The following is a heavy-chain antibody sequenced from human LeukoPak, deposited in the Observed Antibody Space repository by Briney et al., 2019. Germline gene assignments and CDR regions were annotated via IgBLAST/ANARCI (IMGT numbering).Heavy chain of an antibody. V-gene: IGHV4-59*08. D-gene: IGHD6-19*01. CDR2: ICYSGST. Sequence: SETLSLTCTVSGGSISSYYWSWIRQPPGKGLEWIGYICYSGSTNYNPSLKSRATISVDTSKNQFSLKLSSVTAADTAVYYCARQSSGWPYYYYGMDVWGQGTTVTVSS. CDR1: GGSISSYY. CDR3: ARQSSGWPYYYYGMDV. J-gene: IGHJ6*02.